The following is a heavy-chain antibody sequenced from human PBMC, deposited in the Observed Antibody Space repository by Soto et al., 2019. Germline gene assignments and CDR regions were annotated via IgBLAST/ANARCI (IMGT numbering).Heavy chain of an antibody. D-gene: IGHD6-6*01. Sequence: SETLSLTCTVSGGSISSYYWSWIRQPPGKGLEWIGYIYYSGSTNYNPSLKSRVTISVDTSKNQFSLKLSSVTAADTAVYYCARREYSSSSDYFDYWGQGTLVTVSS. CDR3: ARREYSSSSDYFDY. CDR2: IYYSGST. CDR1: GGSISSYY. V-gene: IGHV4-59*08. J-gene: IGHJ4*02.